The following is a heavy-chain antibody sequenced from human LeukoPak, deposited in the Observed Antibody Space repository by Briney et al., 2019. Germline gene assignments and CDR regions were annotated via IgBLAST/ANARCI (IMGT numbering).Heavy chain of an antibody. CDR1: GYTFTNFY. CDR2: INPTTGST. V-gene: IGHV1-46*01. J-gene: IGHJ3*02. D-gene: IGHD1-14*01. CDR3: ARDLNPQSIGMRAFDI. Sequence: ASAKVFCKASGYTFTNFYLHWVRQATGQGLEWMGIINPTTGSTTYAQKLQGRVTMTRDMSTSTVYMELSSLRSEDTAVYFCARDLNPQSIGMRAFDIWGQGTMVTASS.